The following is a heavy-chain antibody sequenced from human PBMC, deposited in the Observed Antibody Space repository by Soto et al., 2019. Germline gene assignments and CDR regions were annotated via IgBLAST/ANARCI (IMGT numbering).Heavy chain of an antibody. CDR1: GASFSDSY. J-gene: IGHJ2*01. CDR2: INHSGST. V-gene: IGHV4-34*01. Sequence: QVRLQQWGAGLLKPSETLSLTCAVYGASFSDSYWNWIRQPPGKGREWIGEINHSGSTIYNTSLESRVNISLDTSRKQFTLKMRSATAADTAVYYCAREVPSRYFDLWGRGTPVTVSS. D-gene: IGHD1-1*01. CDR3: AREVPSRYFDL.